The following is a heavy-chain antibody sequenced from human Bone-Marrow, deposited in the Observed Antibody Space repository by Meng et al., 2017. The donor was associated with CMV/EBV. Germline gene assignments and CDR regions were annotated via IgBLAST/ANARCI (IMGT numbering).Heavy chain of an antibody. J-gene: IGHJ4*02. D-gene: IGHD3-22*01. V-gene: IGHV3-30*04. CDR3: ARDFDSTGYYMEY. CDR1: GFTFSSYA. CDR2: ISYDGSDQ. Sequence: GGSLRLSCAASGFTFSSYAMHWVRQAPGKGLEWVAAISYDGSDQYYADSVRGRFTISRDNSEDTLHLQMNSLRAEDTAVYYCARDFDSTGYYMEYWGQGPLVTVSS.